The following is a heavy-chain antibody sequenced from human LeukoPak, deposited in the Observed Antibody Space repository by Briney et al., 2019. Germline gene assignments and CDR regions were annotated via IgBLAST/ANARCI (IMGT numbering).Heavy chain of an antibody. CDR2: INPNSGGT. Sequence: SVKVLCNASGHTFNGYYMHWVRQAPGQGLERMVWINPNSGGTKYVQNFQGRVTMTRDTSISTAYMELSRLRSDDTAVFYCASLRMSSYYGLDVWGQGTTVTVSS. CDR3: ASLRMSSYYGLDV. V-gene: IGHV1-2*02. J-gene: IGHJ6*02. D-gene: IGHD2-15*01. CDR1: GHTFNGYY.